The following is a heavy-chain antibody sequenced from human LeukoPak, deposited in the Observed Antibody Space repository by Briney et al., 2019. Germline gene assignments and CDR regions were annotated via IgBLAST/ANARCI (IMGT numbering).Heavy chain of an antibody. J-gene: IGHJ3*02. CDR3: ARVAYVDTAMVTGDAFDI. V-gene: IGHV4-59*12. CDR1: GGSISSYY. D-gene: IGHD5-18*01. Sequence: SETLSLTCTVSGGSISSYYWSWIRQPPGKGLEWIGYVYYSGSTNCNPSLKSRVTISVDTSKNQFSLKLSSVTAADTAVYYCARVAYVDTAMVTGDAFDIWGQGTMVTVSS. CDR2: VYYSGST.